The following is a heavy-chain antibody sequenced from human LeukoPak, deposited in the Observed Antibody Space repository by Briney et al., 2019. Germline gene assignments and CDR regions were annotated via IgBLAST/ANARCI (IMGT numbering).Heavy chain of an antibody. CDR3: ARDSRRFLEWSYYFDY. CDR2: ISSSSSTI. CDR1: GFTFSSYS. V-gene: IGHV3-48*02. D-gene: IGHD3-3*01. J-gene: IGHJ4*02. Sequence: GGSQRLSCAASGFTFSSYSMNWVRQAPGKGLEWVSYISSSSSTIYYADSVKGRFTISRDNAKNSLYLQMNSLRDEDTAVYYCARDSRRFLEWSYYFDYWGQGTLVTVSS.